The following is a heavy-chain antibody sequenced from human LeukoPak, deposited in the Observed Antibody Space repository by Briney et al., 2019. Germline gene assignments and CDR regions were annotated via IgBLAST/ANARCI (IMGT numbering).Heavy chain of an antibody. CDR1: GGSISSSNYY. J-gene: IGHJ4*02. CDR2: IYYSGSI. D-gene: IGHD2-15*01. Sequence: SETLSLTCTVSGGSISSSNYYWGWIRQPPGKGLEWIGSIYYSGSIYYNPSLKSRVTISVDTSKNQFSLKLTSVTAADTAVYYCARQRGHCSGGSCYGMFDYWGQGTLVTVSS. CDR3: ARQRGHCSGGSCYGMFDY. V-gene: IGHV4-39*01.